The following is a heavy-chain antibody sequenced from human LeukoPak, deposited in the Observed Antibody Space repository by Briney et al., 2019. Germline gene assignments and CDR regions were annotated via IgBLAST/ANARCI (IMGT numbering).Heavy chain of an antibody. J-gene: IGHJ5*02. V-gene: IGHV3-48*01. Sequence: GGSLRLSCAASGFTFNTYTMNWVRQAPGKGLEWVSYISGSSGIIDYADSVRGRFTISRDNAKNSLYLQMNSLRAEDTAVYYCASSGEDIVVVPAATGGAWGQGTLVTVSS. CDR2: ISGSSGII. CDR3: ASSGEDIVVVPAATGGA. CDR1: GFTFNTYT. D-gene: IGHD2-2*01.